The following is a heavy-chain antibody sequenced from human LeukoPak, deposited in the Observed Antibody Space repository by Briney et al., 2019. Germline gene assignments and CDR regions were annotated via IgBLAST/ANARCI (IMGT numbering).Heavy chain of an antibody. V-gene: IGHV3-15*01. CDR1: GFTFSSYA. D-gene: IGHD6-13*01. CDR3: TTVRIAAAGTNYFYGMDV. CDR2: IKTKTDGGTT. Sequence: GGSLRLSCAASGFTFSSYAMSWVRQAPGKGLEWVGRIKTKTDGGTTDYAAPVKGRFTVSRDDSKNTLYLQMDSLKTEDTAVYFCTTVRIAAAGTNYFYGMDVWGQGTTVTVSS. J-gene: IGHJ6*02.